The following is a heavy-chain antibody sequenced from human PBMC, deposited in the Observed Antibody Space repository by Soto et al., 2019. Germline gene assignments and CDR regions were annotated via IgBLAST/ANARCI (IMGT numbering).Heavy chain of an antibody. CDR2: ISGSGGST. V-gene: IGHV3-23*01. J-gene: IGHJ4*02. CDR1: GFTFSSYA. Sequence: GGSLRLSCAASGFTFSSYAMSWVRQAPWKGLEWVSAISGSGGSTYYADSVKGRFTISRDNSKNTLYLQMNSLRAEDTAVYYCAKRGTNMIVVVITDWGQGTLVTVSP. CDR3: AKRGTNMIVVVITD. D-gene: IGHD3-22*01.